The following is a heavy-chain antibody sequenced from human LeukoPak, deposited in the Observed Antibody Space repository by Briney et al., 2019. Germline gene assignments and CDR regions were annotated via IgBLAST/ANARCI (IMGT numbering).Heavy chain of an antibody. CDR1: GITFSSYA. D-gene: IGHD4-17*01. V-gene: IGHV3-23*01. J-gene: IGHJ6*02. CDR2: ISGSGGST. Sequence: GGSLRLSCAVSGITFSSYAMSWVRQAPGKGLEWVSAISGSGGSTYYADSVKGRFTISRDNSKNTLYLQMDSLRVEDTAVYYCARDLYGDYGMDVWGQGTTVTVSS. CDR3: ARDLYGDYGMDV.